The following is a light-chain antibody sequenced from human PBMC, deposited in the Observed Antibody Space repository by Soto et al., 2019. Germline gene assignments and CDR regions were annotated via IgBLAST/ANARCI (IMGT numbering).Light chain of an antibody. CDR2: GAS. CDR1: QSISSNY. V-gene: IGKV3-20*01. J-gene: IGKJ3*01. Sequence: EIVLTQSPGTLSLSPGERATLSCRASQSISSNYLAWYQQKPGQAPSLLIYGASFRATGIPDRFSGSGSGTDFTLTISRLEPEDFGVYYCQQYGRSPPGFTFGPGTKVDIK. CDR3: QQYGRSPPGFT.